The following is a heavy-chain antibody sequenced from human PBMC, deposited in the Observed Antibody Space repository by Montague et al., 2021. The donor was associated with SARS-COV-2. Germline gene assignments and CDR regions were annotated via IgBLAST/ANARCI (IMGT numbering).Heavy chain of an antibody. CDR3: ARQDAWAYCGDECYRGWFDS. V-gene: IGHV4-59*01. CDR2: IFYNGNT. CDR1: FGSISTYY. Sequence: SETLSLTCTVSFGSISTYYWSWIRQPPGKGLEWIGFIFYNGNTKYNPSLKRRVSISLDTSKNQFSLKLSSVTAADTAVYYCARQDAWAYCGDECYRGWFDSWGQGTLVTVPS. J-gene: IGHJ5*01. D-gene: IGHD2-21*01.